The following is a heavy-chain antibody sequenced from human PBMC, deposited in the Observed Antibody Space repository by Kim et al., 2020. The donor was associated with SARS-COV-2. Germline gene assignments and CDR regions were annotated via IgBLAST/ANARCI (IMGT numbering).Heavy chain of an antibody. J-gene: IGHJ4*02. V-gene: IGHV3-49*02. D-gene: IGHD3-3*01. CDR3: TTGSVLEWSHIGY. Sequence: YAASVKGRFTIARDDSKSIAYLQMNSLKTEDTAVYYCTTGSVLEWSHIGYWGQGTLVTVSS.